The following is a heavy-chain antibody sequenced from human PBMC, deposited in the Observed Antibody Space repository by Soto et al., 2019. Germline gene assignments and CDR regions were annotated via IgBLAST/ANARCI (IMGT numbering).Heavy chain of an antibody. CDR2: IKGDESST. V-gene: IGHV3-74*01. J-gene: IGHJ4*02. CDR1: GFTFSSYW. D-gene: IGHD3-10*01. CDR3: ARGAMGSYYNDY. Sequence: EVQLVESGGGLVQSGGSLRLSCAASGFTFSSYWMHWVRQAPGKGLVWVSRIKGDESSTNYADSVKGRFTISRDNAKDTVFLWMSDLRAEDTAVYYCARGAMGSYYNDYWGQGILVTVSS.